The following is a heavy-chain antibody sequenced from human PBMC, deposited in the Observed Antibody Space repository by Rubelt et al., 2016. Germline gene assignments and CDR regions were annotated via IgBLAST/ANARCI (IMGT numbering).Heavy chain of an antibody. D-gene: IGHD3-10*01. CDR3: AHSYYYGSGLRTYYFDY. CDR1: GFSLSTSGVG. Sequence: QITLKESGPTLVKPTQTLTLTCTFSGFSLSTSGVGVGWIRKPPGKALEWLALIYWNDDKRYSPSLKSRLHIIQDYSKNQVVLRITNMDPTDTATYYCAHSYYYGSGLRTYYFDYWGQGTLVTVSS. CDR2: IYWNDDK. J-gene: IGHJ4*02. V-gene: IGHV2-5*01.